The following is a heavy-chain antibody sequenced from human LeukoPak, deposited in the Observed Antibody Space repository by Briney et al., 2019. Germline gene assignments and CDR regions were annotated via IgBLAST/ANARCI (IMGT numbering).Heavy chain of an antibody. V-gene: IGHV3-33*01. CDR2: IWYDGSNK. CDR3: ARDPSPGAYYYGSGSYPNYYYYGMDV. CDR1: GFTFSSYG. Sequence: QPGRSLRLSCAASGFTFSSYGMHWVRQASGKGLEWVAVIWYDGSNKYYADSVKGRFTISRDNSKNTLYLQMNSLRAEDTAVYYCARDPSPGAYYYGSGSYPNYYYYGMDVWGQGTTVTVSS. J-gene: IGHJ6*02. D-gene: IGHD3-10*01.